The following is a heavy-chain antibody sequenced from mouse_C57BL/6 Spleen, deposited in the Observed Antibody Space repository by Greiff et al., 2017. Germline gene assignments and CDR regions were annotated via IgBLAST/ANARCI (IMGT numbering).Heavy chain of an antibody. V-gene: IGHV2-2*01. CDR1: GFSLTRYG. CDR2: IWSGGST. J-gene: IGHJ2*01. CDR3: ATLCLITTVVADY. D-gene: IGHD1-1*01. Sequence: QVQLTQSGPGLVQPSQSLSITCTVSGFSLTRYGVHWVRQSPGQGLEWLGVIWSGGSTDSNAAFISRLSISKDNSKSQVFFKMNSLQADDTAIDYCATLCLITTVVADYWGQGTTLTVSS.